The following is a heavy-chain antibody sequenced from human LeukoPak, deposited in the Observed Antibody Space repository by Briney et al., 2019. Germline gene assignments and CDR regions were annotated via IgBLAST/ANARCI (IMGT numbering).Heavy chain of an antibody. D-gene: IGHD3-9*01. V-gene: IGHV3-23*01. CDR2: ISGSGGST. CDR1: GFTFSSYA. J-gene: IGHJ4*02. CDR3: AKDSAPYYDILTGYSLFDY. Sequence: GASLRLSCAASGFTFSSYATSWVRQAPGKGLEWVSAISGSGGSTYYADSVKGRFTISRDNSKNTLYLQMNSLRAEDTAVYYCAKDSAPYYDILTGYSLFDYWGQGTLVTVSS.